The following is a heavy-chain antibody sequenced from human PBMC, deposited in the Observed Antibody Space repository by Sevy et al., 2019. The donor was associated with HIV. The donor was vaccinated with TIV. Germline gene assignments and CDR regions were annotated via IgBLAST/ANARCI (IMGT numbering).Heavy chain of an antibody. Sequence: GGSLRLSCAASGFNFSNYVLHWVRQAPGKGLEWVTFISSYGNEADYVDSVKGRFTISRDDSKNTLYLQMNSLRPEDTAVYYCARSILAVAGSYGMDVWGHGTTDTVSS. D-gene: IGHD6-19*01. J-gene: IGHJ6*02. CDR2: ISSYGNEA. V-gene: IGHV3-30*03. CDR3: ARSILAVAGSYGMDV. CDR1: GFNFSNYV.